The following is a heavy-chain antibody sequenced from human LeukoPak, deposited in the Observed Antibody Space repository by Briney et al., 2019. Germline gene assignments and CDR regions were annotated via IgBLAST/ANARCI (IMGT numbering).Heavy chain of an antibody. CDR2: IYHSGST. J-gene: IGHJ4*02. Sequence: PSETLSLTCTVSGYSISSGYYWGWIRQPPGKGLEWIGSIYHSGSTYYNPSLKSRVTISVDTSKNQFSLKLSSVTAADTAVYYCAGDRPYYDFWSGYPFDYWGQGTLVTVSS. D-gene: IGHD3-3*01. CDR3: AGDRPYYDFWSGYPFDY. CDR1: GYSISSGYY. V-gene: IGHV4-38-2*02.